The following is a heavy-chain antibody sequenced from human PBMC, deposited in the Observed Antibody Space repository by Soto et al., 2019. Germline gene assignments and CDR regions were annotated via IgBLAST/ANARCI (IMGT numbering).Heavy chain of an antibody. Sequence: PGRPMRVPRGDAEVTFSNHAMSWIIQTQGKGLEWVSAISGSGGSTYYGDSVKGRFTISRDNSKNMLYPQMNSLRAEDTAVYYCARSDDKDILTGCYNWGQGALVTVSS. J-gene: IGHJ4*02. D-gene: IGHD3-9*01. CDR3: ARSDDKDILTGCYN. V-gene: IGHV3-23*01. CDR2: ISGSGGST. CDR1: EVTFSNHA.